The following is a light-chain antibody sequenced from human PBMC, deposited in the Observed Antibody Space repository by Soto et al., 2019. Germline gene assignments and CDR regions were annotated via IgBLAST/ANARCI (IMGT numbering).Light chain of an antibody. Sequence: QSVLTQPPSASGTPGQSVTISCSGSSSTIGSNTVDWYQQLPGTAPKLLIYSSNQRPSGVPDRFSGSKSGTSASLAISGLQSDDEADYFCAAWDDSLNGLYVFGTGTKVTVL. CDR1: SSTIGSNT. V-gene: IGLV1-44*01. CDR3: AAWDDSLNGLYV. J-gene: IGLJ1*01. CDR2: SSN.